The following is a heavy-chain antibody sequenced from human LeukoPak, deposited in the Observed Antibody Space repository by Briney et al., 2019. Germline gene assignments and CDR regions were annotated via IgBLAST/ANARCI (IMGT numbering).Heavy chain of an antibody. D-gene: IGHD5-12*01. V-gene: IGHV3-30*18. J-gene: IGHJ4*02. CDR3: TEDGSNY. CDR1: GFTFSSYG. CDR2: ISYDGSNK. Sequence: PGGSLRLSCAASGFTFSSYGMHWVRQAPGKGLEWVAVISYDGSNKYYADSVKGRFTVSRDNSKNTLYLQMNSLRAEDTAVYYCTEDGSNYWGQGTLVTVSS.